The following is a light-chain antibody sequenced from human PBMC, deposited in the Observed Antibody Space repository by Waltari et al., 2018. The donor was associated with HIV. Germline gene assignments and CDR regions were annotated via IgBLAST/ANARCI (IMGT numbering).Light chain of an antibody. CDR3: QQYLDWPPWT. Sequence: EILMTQSPATLSVSPGERATLSCRAGQNIGDRLAWYQQKPGQAPSLLIYGASSRNPGIPARFIGRGSGTEFTLIIRRLQSEDVAVYYCQQYLDWPPWTFGQGTKVEI. CDR1: QNIGDR. CDR2: GAS. V-gene: IGKV3D-15*01. J-gene: IGKJ1*01.